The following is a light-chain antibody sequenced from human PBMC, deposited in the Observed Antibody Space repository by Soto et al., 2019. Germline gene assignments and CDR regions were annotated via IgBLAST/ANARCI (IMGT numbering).Light chain of an antibody. CDR1: QSVSDTY. Sequence: EIVLTQSPGTLSLSPGERATLSCRASQSVSDTYLAWYQQKPGQAPRLLIYGASSRATGIPERFSGSGSGTDFTLTISRLEPEDFAVYYCQQYSSSRTFGQGTKVDI. CDR2: GAS. J-gene: IGKJ1*01. V-gene: IGKV3-20*01. CDR3: QQYSSSRT.